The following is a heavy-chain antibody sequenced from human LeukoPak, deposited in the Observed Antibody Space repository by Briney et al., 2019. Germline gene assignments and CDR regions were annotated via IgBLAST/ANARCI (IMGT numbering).Heavy chain of an antibody. CDR2: IYYSGST. V-gene: IGHV4-59*01. D-gene: IGHD1-26*01. CDR3: ARAQGGVGATPYYFDY. CDR1: GGSISSYY. J-gene: IGHJ4*02. Sequence: SQTLSLTCTVSGGSISSYYWSWIRQPPGKGLEWIGYIYYSGSTNYNPSLKSRVTMSVDTSKNQFSLNLSSVTAADTAVYYCARAQGGVGATPYYFDYWGQGTLVTVSS.